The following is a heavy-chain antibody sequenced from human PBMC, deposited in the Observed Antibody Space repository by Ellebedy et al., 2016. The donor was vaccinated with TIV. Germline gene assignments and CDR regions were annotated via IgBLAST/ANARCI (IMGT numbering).Heavy chain of an antibody. CDR1: GYTFTSYG. Sequence: AASAKVSCKASGYTFTSYGISWVRQAPGQGLEWMGWISAYNGNTNYAQKLQGRVTMTTDTSTSTAYMELRSLRSDDTAVYYCARDHYDILTGYPKSYYYYYGMDVWGQGTTVTVSS. CDR3: ARDHYDILTGYPKSYYYYYGMDV. V-gene: IGHV1-18*01. D-gene: IGHD3-9*01. J-gene: IGHJ6*02. CDR2: ISAYNGNT.